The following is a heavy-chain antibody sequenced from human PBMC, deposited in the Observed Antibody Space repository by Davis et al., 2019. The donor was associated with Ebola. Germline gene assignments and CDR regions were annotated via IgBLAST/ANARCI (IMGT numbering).Heavy chain of an antibody. CDR2: INAGNGNT. V-gene: IGHV1-3*01. CDR3: ARGSASGYDSHY. D-gene: IGHD5-12*01. Sequence: ASVKVSCKASGYTFTSYAMHWVRQAPGQRLEWMGWINAGNGNTKYSQKFQGRVTITADESTSTAYMELSSLRSEDTAVYYCARGSASGYDSHYWGQGTLVTVSS. J-gene: IGHJ4*02. CDR1: GYTFTSYA.